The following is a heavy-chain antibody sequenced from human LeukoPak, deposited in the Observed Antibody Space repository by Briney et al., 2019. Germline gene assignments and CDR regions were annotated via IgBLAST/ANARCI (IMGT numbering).Heavy chain of an antibody. CDR1: GYTFTGYY. CDR3: ARGRGVATIVVLNPPVY. Sequence: ASVKVSCKASGYTFTGYYMHWVRQAPGQGLEWMGGTIPIFGTANYAQKFQGRVTITADESTSTAYMELSSLRSEDTAVYYCARGRGVATIVVLNPPVYWGQGTLVTVSS. CDR2: TIPIFGTA. V-gene: IGHV1-69*13. D-gene: IGHD5-12*01. J-gene: IGHJ4*02.